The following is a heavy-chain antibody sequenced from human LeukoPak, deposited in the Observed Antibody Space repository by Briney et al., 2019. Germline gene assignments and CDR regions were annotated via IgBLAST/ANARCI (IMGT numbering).Heavy chain of an antibody. CDR3: ARSSVWWLLTHFDY. CDR2: INHSGST. CDR1: GGSFSGCY. D-gene: IGHD2-15*01. Sequence: PSETLSLTCAVYGGSFSGCYWSWIRQPPGKGLEWIGEINHSGSTNYNPSLKSRVTISVDTSKNQFSLKLSSVTAADTAVYYCARSSVWWLLTHFDYWGQGTLVTVSS. J-gene: IGHJ4*02. V-gene: IGHV4-34*01.